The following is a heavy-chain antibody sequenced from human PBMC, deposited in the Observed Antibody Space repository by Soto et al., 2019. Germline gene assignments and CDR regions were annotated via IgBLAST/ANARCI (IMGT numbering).Heavy chain of an antibody. Sequence: ASVKVSCKTSGYTFTDYYTHWVQQAPGQGPEWMGWMNPKSGGAYFAQKFQGRVTLTRDTSIGTAYIEVNSLTSDDTAVYFCTRENIENSDGLYDAFDIRGQGTTVTVS. J-gene: IGHJ3*02. V-gene: IGHV1-2*02. CDR2: MNPKSGGA. CDR3: TRENIENSDGLYDAFDI. D-gene: IGHD5-18*01. CDR1: GYTFTDYY.